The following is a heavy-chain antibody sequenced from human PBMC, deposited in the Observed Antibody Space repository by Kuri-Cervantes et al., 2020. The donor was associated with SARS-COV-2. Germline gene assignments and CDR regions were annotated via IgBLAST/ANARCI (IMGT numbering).Heavy chain of an antibody. Sequence: SVKVSCKASGGTFSSYAISWVRQAPGQGLEWMGGIIPIFGTANYAQKFQGRVTITTDESTSTAYMELSSLRSEDTAVYYCARGPTREFGQLGPWGQGTLVTVSS. CDR3: ARGPTREFGQLGP. J-gene: IGHJ4*02. CDR2: IIPIFGTA. V-gene: IGHV1-69*05. D-gene: IGHD6-6*01. CDR1: GGTFSSYA.